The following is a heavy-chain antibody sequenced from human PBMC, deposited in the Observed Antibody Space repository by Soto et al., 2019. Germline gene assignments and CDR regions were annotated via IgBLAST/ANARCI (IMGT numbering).Heavy chain of an antibody. J-gene: IGHJ4*02. D-gene: IGHD3-10*01. Sequence: SETLSLTCTVSGGSVSSGSYYWSWIRQPPGKGLEWIGYIYYSGSTNYNPSLKSRVTISVDTSKNQFSLKLSSVTAADTAVYYCARGGANFGGTMVRGIKPSDDYWGQGTLVTVSS. V-gene: IGHV4-61*01. CDR1: GGSVSSGSYY. CDR3: ARGGANFGGTMVRGIKPSDDY. CDR2: IYYSGST.